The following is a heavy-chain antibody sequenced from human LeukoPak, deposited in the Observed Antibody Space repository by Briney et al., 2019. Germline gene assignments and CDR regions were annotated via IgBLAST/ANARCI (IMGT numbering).Heavy chain of an antibody. D-gene: IGHD4-17*01. J-gene: IGHJ6*04. CDR1: GGSISSGDYY. V-gene: IGHV4-30-4*01. CDR2: FYYSGST. CDR3: ARDQPYGDPAADYYGMDV. Sequence: TSQTLSLTCTVSGGSISSGDYYWSWIRQPPGKGLEWIGYFYYSGSTYYNPSLKSRVTISVDTSKNQFSLKLSSVTAADTAVYYCARDQPYGDPAADYYGMDVWGKGTTVTVSS.